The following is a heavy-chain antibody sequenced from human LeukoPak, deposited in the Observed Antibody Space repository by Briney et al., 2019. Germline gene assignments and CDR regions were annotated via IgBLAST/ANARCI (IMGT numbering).Heavy chain of an antibody. D-gene: IGHD5-24*01. J-gene: IGHJ4*02. Sequence: SVKVSCKASGGTFINYVISWVRQAPGQGLEWMGRIIPIFDEAIYAQKFQGRVTITADKSTSTAYMELGSLRPEDTAVYYCERRPERWPQNHRTLDNWGQGTLVTVSS. CDR3: ERRPERWPQNHRTLDN. CDR2: IIPIFDEA. V-gene: IGHV1-69*04. CDR1: GGTFINYV.